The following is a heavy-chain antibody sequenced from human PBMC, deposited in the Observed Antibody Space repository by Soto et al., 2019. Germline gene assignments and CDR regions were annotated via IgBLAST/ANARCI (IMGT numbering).Heavy chain of an antibody. CDR3: ARRTTSDWFFDY. D-gene: IGHD3-9*01. CDR1: GFTFSDYY. Sequence: QVDLVESGGGLVKPGGSLRLSCAASGFTFSDYYMSWIRQAPGKGLEWVSYISNSGTTIYYADSVKGRFTISRDNAKNSMSLQMSSLRAEDTAVYYCARRTTSDWFFDYWGQGTLVTVSS. CDR2: ISNSGTTI. V-gene: IGHV3-11*01. J-gene: IGHJ4*02.